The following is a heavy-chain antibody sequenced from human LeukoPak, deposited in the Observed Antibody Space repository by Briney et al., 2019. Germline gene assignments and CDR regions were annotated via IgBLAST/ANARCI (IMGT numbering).Heavy chain of an antibody. CDR2: SYYRGAT. V-gene: IGHV4-39*01. Sequence: PSETLSLSCTVSGGSISGSTYSWGWIRQPPGLGLDGVVTSYYRGATYSNPSLNRRATLSVDTSKNQFFLEHRSVAAAATADYYCASRAYRVRGQRTLVTVSS. D-gene: IGHD5/OR15-5a*01. CDR3: ASRAYRV. J-gene: IGHJ4*02. CDR1: GGSISGSTYS.